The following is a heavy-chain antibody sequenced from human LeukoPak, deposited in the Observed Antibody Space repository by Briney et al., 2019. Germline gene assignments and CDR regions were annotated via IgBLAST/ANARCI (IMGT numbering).Heavy chain of an antibody. CDR3: AKARRPYGPDAFDI. CDR2: ISYDGSNK. D-gene: IGHD3-16*01. V-gene: IGHV3-30*18. CDR1: GFTFSSYG. Sequence: PGRSLRLSCAASGFTFSSYGMHWVRQAPGKGLEWVAVISYDGSNKYYADSVKGRFTISRDNSKNTLYLQMNSLRAEDTAVYYCAKARRPYGPDAFDIWGQGTMVTVSS. J-gene: IGHJ3*02.